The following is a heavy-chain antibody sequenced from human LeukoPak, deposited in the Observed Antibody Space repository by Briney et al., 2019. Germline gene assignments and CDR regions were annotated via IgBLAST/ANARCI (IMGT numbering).Heavy chain of an antibody. J-gene: IGHJ6*02. CDR3: ARPSSSSGYYYYYGMDV. CDR1: GFTFSSYW. V-gene: IGHV3-7*01. D-gene: IGHD6-6*01. Sequence: SGGSLRLSCAASGFTFSSYWMSWVRQAPGKGLEWVANIKQDGSEKYYVDSVKGRFTISRDNAKNSLYLQMNSLRAEDTAVYYCARPSSSSGYYYYYGMDVWGQGTTVTVSS. CDR2: IKQDGSEK.